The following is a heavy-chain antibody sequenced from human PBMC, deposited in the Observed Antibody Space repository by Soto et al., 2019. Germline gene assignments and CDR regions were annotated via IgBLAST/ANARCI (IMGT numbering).Heavy chain of an antibody. Sequence: ASVKVSCKASGYTFTGHYIHWVRQAPEQGPEWMGEIGPESGATRYAKKFQGRVTMARDTSITTVYMELNNLSPDDTAVYYCGRGRSGQIVVFYWGQGTPVTVSS. CDR3: GRGRSGQIVVFY. CDR1: GYTFTGHY. J-gene: IGHJ4*02. D-gene: IGHD1-26*01. V-gene: IGHV1-2*02. CDR2: IGPESGAT.